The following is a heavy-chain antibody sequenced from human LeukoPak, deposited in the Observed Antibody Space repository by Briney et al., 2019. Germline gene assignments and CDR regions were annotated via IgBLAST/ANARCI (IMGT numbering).Heavy chain of an antibody. V-gene: IGHV3-30*19. CDR1: GFTFSSYG. D-gene: IGHD6-19*01. J-gene: IGHJ4*02. CDR3: ARDVDSGWYGN. CDR2: ISYDGSNK. Sequence: GRSLRLSCAASGFTFSSYGMHWVRQAPGKGLEWVAVISYDGSNKYYADSVKGRFTISRDNSKNTLYVQMNSLRAEDTAVYYCARDVDSGWYGNWGQGTLVTVSS.